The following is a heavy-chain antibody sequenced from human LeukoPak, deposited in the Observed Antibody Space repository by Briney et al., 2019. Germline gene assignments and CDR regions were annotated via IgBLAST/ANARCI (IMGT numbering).Heavy chain of an antibody. V-gene: IGHV1-2*06. D-gene: IGHD3-10*01. Sequence: ASVKVSCKASGYSRYTFTDYYMHWVRQAPGQGLEWMGRINPNSGGTNYAQKFQGRVTMTRDTSISTAYMELSRLRSDDTAVYYCARSMVRGVSPFLAFDIWGQGTMVTVSS. CDR2: INPNSGGT. CDR3: ARSMVRGVSPFLAFDI. CDR1: GYSRYTFTDYY. J-gene: IGHJ3*02.